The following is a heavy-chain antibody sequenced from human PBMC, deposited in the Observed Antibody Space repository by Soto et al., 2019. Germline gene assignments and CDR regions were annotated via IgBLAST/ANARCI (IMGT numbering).Heavy chain of an antibody. V-gene: IGHV1-69*01. J-gene: IGHJ6*02. Sequence: QVQLVQSGAEVKKPGSSVKVSCKASGGTFSSYAISWVRQAPGQGVEWMGGIIPIFGTANYAQKFQGRVTITADESTSTAYMELSSLRSEDTAVYYCARGTIAAAGIYYYYGMDVWGQGTTVTVSS. CDR3: ARGTIAAAGIYYYYGMDV. CDR2: IIPIFGTA. CDR1: GGTFSSYA. D-gene: IGHD6-13*01.